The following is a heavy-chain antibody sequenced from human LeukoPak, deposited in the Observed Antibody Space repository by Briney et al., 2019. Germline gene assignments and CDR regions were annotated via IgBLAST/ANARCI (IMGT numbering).Heavy chain of an antibody. Sequence: HPGGSLRLSCAASGLTLSCCAMTWVRQAPGKGLEWVSSISISGDVTNYTDSVKGRFIISRDDSKNTLCLQMNSLRVEDTAVYYCANSHKNAPGIYWGQGTLVTVPS. J-gene: IGHJ4*02. CDR1: GLTLSCCA. D-gene: IGHD1-1*01. V-gene: IGHV3-23*01. CDR2: ISISGDVT. CDR3: ANSHKNAPGIY.